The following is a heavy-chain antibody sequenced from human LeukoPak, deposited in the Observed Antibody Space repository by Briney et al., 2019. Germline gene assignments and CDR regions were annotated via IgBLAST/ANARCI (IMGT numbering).Heavy chain of an antibody. D-gene: IGHD1-14*01. Sequence: PGGSLRLSCAASGFTFSIYAMTWVRQAPGRGLECVSAISGGGGSTSYADSVKCRFTTSRDACKNTLYLQMNSLRAEDTAVYYCARTPGDYYYYMDVWAKGTTVTVSS. CDR1: GFTFSIYA. J-gene: IGHJ6*03. CDR3: ARTPGDYYYYMDV. V-gene: IGHV3-23*01. CDR2: ISGGGGST.